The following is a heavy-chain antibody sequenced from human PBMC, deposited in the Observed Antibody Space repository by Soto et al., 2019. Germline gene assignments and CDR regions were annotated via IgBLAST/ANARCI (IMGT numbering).Heavy chain of an antibody. CDR3: ATSSSGWYPPY. Sequence: PSETLSLTCTVSGGSISSGGYYWSWIRQHPGKGLEWIGYIYYSGSTYYNPSLKSRVTISVDTSKNQFSLKLSSVTAADTAVYYCATSSSGWYPPYWGQGTLVTVSS. V-gene: IGHV4-31*03. J-gene: IGHJ4*02. CDR2: IYYSGST. CDR1: GGSISSGGYY. D-gene: IGHD6-19*01.